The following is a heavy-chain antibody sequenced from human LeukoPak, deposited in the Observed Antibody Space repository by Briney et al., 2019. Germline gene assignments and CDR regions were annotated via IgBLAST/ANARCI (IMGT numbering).Heavy chain of an antibody. CDR3: ARGRSITIFGVVNNWFDP. V-gene: IGHV1-8*01. D-gene: IGHD3-3*01. Sequence: ASVKVSCTASGYTFTSYDINWVRQATGQGLEWMGWMNPNSGNAGYAQKFQGRVTMTRNTSISTAYMELSSLRSEDTAVYYCARGRSITIFGVVNNWFDPWGQGTLVTVSS. CDR2: MNPNSGNA. J-gene: IGHJ5*02. CDR1: GYTFTSYD.